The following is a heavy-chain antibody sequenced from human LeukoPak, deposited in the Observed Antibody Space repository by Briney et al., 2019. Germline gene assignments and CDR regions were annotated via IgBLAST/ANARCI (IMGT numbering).Heavy chain of an antibody. CDR2: ISGYNGNT. V-gene: IGHV1-18*01. CDR1: GYTFTSYD. J-gene: IGHJ3*02. Sequence: GASVKVSCKASGYTFTSYDINCVRQAPGQGLEWMGWISGYNGNTNYAQKLQGRVTMTTDTSTSTAYMELRSLKSDDTAVYYCASLKNYYDSSGYLVTDAFDIWGQGTMVTVSS. CDR3: ASLKNYYDSSGYLVTDAFDI. D-gene: IGHD3-22*01.